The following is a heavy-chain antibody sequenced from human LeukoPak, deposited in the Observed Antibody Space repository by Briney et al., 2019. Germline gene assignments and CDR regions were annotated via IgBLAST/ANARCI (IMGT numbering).Heavy chain of an antibody. J-gene: IGHJ6*02. CDR2: IKGDGSEK. Sequence: GGSLRLSCAASGFTFSTYWMAWVRQAPGKGLEWVANIKGDGSEKYHGDSVTGRFTISRDNAKNSLYLQMNSLRAEDTAIYYCASYRVSHGMDVWGQGTTVTVSS. CDR1: GFTFSTYW. D-gene: IGHD1-26*01. CDR3: ASYRVSHGMDV. V-gene: IGHV3-7*01.